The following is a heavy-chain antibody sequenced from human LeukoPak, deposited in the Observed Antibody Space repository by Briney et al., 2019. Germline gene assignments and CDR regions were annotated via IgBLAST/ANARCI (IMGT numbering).Heavy chain of an antibody. CDR3: ASSSSSWYYFDY. V-gene: IGHV4-30-4*01. D-gene: IGHD6-13*01. J-gene: IGHJ4*02. CDR1: GGSISSGDYY. Sequence: SQTLSLTCTVSGGSISSGDYYWSWIRQPPGKGLEWIGYIYYSGSTYYNPSLKSRVTISVDTSKNQFSLKLSSVTAADTAVYYCASSSSSWYYFDYWGQGTLVTVSS. CDR2: IYYSGST.